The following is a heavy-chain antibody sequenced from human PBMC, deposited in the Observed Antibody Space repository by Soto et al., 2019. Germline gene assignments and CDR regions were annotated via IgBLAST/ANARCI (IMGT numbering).Heavy chain of an antibody. D-gene: IGHD6-13*01. Sequence: ASVKVSCKASGYTFTNYAMHWVRQAPGQRLEWMGWINAGNGNTKYSQKFQGRVTITTDTSASTAYMELSSLRSEDTAVYYCARDGIAAAGTSWFDPWGQGTLVTVSS. J-gene: IGHJ5*02. V-gene: IGHV1-3*01. CDR1: GYTFTNYA. CDR2: INAGNGNT. CDR3: ARDGIAAAGTSWFDP.